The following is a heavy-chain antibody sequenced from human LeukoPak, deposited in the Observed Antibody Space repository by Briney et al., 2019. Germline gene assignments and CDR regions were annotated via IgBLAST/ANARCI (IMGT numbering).Heavy chain of an antibody. Sequence: GGSLRLSCAASGFTFSSSWMSWVRQAPGKGLEWVANIKQDGSEKYYVDSVKGRFTISRDNAKNSLYLQMNSLRAEDTAVYYCARGYEDFDYWGQGTLVTVSS. CDR2: IKQDGSEK. D-gene: IGHD5-12*01. CDR1: GFTFSSSW. CDR3: ARGYEDFDY. J-gene: IGHJ4*02. V-gene: IGHV3-7*01.